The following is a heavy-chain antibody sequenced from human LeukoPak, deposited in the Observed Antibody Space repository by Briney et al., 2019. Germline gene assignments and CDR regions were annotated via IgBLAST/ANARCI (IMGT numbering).Heavy chain of an antibody. Sequence: GGSLRLSCAASGFTVSSNYMSWVRQAPGKGLDWVSVIYSGGNTYYADSVKGRFTISRDNSKNTLYLQMNSLRAEDTAVYYCARGTTVTTTPFDYWGRGTLVTVSS. D-gene: IGHD4-17*01. J-gene: IGHJ4*02. CDR1: GFTVSSNY. CDR3: ARGTTVTTTPFDY. CDR2: IYSGGNT. V-gene: IGHV3-53*01.